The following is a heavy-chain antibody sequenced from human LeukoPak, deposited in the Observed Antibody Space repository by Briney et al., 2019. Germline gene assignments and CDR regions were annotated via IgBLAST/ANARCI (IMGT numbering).Heavy chain of an antibody. J-gene: IGHJ4*02. CDR1: GFTVSSNY. D-gene: IGHD5-18*01. V-gene: IGHV3-53*04. Sequence: GGSLRLSCAASGFTVSSNYMSWVRQAPGKGLEGVSVIYSGGSTYYADSVKGRFTISRHNSKNTLYLQMHSLRAEDTAVYYCARAGIQLWSPFDYWGQGTLVTVSS. CDR2: IYSGGST. CDR3: ARAGIQLWSPFDY.